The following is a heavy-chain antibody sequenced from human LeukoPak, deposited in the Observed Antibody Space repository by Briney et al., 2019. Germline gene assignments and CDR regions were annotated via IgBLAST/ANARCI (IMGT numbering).Heavy chain of an antibody. Sequence: PGGSLRLSCAASGFAVSSNYMSWVRQAPGKGLEWIAVIYSGGSTNYADSVKGRFTISRDNSKNTLYLLMNSLRAEDTAVYYCARDRETLWFGEFGLDYWGQGTLVTVSS. CDR3: ARDRETLWFGEFGLDY. CDR1: GFAVSSNY. D-gene: IGHD3-10*01. V-gene: IGHV3-66*01. CDR2: IYSGGST. J-gene: IGHJ4*02.